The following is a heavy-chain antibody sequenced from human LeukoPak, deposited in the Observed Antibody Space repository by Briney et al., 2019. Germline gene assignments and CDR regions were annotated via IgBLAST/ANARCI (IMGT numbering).Heavy chain of an antibody. CDR3: ARGYRYYSNYPTNYFDY. D-gene: IGHD4-11*01. CDR1: GGSISSYY. J-gene: IGHJ4*02. V-gene: IGHV4-59*01. CDR2: IYYSGST. Sequence: SETLSLTCTVSGGSISSYYWSWIRQPPGKGLEWIGYIYYSGSTNYNPSLKSRVTISVDTSKNQFSLKLSSVTAADTAVYYCARGYRYYSNYPTNYFDYWGQGTLVTVSS.